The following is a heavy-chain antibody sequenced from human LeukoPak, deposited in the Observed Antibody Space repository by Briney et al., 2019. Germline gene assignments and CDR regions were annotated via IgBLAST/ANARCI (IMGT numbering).Heavy chain of an antibody. Sequence: ASVKVSCKASAGTFTSYAISWVRQAPGQGREWMGGIIPFFGTANYAQQCQGRVTITAEESTSTASMELSSLRSEHTAVYYCARGPRDCSGGSCYSTNWLDPWGQGTLVTVSS. CDR3: ARGPRDCSGGSCYSTNWLDP. V-gene: IGHV1-69*13. CDR1: AGTFTSYA. D-gene: IGHD2-15*01. J-gene: IGHJ5*02. CDR2: IIPFFGTA.